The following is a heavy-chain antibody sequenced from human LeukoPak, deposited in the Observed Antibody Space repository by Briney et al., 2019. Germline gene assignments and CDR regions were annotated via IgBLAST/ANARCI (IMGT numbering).Heavy chain of an antibody. CDR2: ISYDGSNK. CDR3: AKSLFAYYYDSSGYSGIDY. Sequence: PGGALRLFCAASGFTFSSYGMHWVRQAPGKGLEGVAVISYDGSNKYYADSVKGRFTISRDNSKNTLYLQMNSLRAEDTAVYYCAKSLFAYYYDSSGYSGIDYWGQGTLVTVSS. D-gene: IGHD3-22*01. V-gene: IGHV3-30*18. J-gene: IGHJ4*02. CDR1: GFTFSSYG.